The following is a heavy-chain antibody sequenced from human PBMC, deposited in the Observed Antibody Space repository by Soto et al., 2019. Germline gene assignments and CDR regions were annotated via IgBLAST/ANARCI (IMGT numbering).Heavy chain of an antibody. CDR1: GYTFTSYD. Sequence: ASVKVSCTASGYTFTSYDFNWVRQATGQGLEWMGWMNPNSGNTGYAQKFQGRVTMTRNTSISTAYMELSSLRSADTAVYYCARDAMTTVIPYYYYYAMDVWGQRTTVTVSS. V-gene: IGHV1-8*01. J-gene: IGHJ6*02. CDR3: ARDAMTTVIPYYYYYAMDV. CDR2: MNPNSGNT. D-gene: IGHD4-17*01.